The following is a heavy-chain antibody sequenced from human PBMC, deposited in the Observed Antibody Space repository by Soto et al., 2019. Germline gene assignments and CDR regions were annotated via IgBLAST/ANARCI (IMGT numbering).Heavy chain of an antibody. D-gene: IGHD1-26*01. V-gene: IGHV1-18*01. CDR2: ISGDNGNT. CDR1: GYTFTSCG. J-gene: IGHJ4*02. Sequence: ASVKVSCKASGYTFTSCGISWVRQAPGQGLEWMGWISGDNGNTNYVQKLQGRVTMTTDTSTSTAYIELRSLRSDDTAVYYCAKTRSRKSWSDFSDYWGQGTLVTVSS. CDR3: AKTRSRKSWSDFSDY.